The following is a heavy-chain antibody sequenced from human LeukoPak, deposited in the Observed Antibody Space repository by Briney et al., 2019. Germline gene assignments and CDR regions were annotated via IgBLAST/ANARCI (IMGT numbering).Heavy chain of an antibody. J-gene: IGHJ4*02. CDR1: GGTFSIYA. CDR2: IIPIFGTA. V-gene: IGHV1-69*13. Sequence: SVKVSCKASGGTFSIYAISWVRQAPGQGLEWMGGIIPIFGTANYAQKFQGRVTITADESTSTAYMELSSLRSEDTAVYYCARDRGYYGSGSFNSLDYWGQGTLVTVSS. D-gene: IGHD3-10*01. CDR3: ARDRGYYGSGSFNSLDY.